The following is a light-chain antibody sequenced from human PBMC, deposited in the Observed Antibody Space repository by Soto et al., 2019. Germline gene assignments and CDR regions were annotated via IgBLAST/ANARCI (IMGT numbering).Light chain of an antibody. CDR2: EVS. CDR1: SSDVGGYNY. CDR3: AAWDDSLNAL. Sequence: QSALTQPASVSGSPGQSITISCTGTSSDVGGYNYVSWYQRHPGKAPKLMIYEVSNRPSGVSNRFSGSKSGNTASLTISGLQAEDEADYYCAAWDDSLNALFGTGTKLTVL. V-gene: IGLV2-14*01. J-gene: IGLJ1*01.